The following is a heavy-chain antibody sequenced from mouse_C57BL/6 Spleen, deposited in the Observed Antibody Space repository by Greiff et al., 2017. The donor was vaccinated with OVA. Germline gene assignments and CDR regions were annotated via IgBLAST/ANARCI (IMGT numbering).Heavy chain of an antibody. Sequence: EVKVVESGGGLVKPGGSLKLSCAASGFTFSDYGMHWVRQAPETGLEWVAYISSGSSTIYYADTVKGRFTISRDNAKNTLFLQMTSLRSEDTAMYYCARSYSTLFDYWGQGTTLTVSS. CDR3: ARSYSTLFDY. J-gene: IGHJ2*01. D-gene: IGHD2-5*01. CDR2: ISSGSSTI. V-gene: IGHV5-17*01. CDR1: GFTFSDYG.